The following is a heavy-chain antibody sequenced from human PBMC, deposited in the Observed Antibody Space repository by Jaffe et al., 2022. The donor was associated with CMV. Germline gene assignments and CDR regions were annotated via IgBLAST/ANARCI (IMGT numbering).Heavy chain of an antibody. Sequence: EVQLLESGGGLVQPGGSLRLSCAASGFTFSSYAMSWVRQAPGKGLEWVSAISGSGGSTYYADSVKGRFTISRDNSKNTLYLQMNSLRAEDTAVYYCAKDRGRIYCSGGSCHVWGQGTTVTVSS. V-gene: IGHV3-23*01. D-gene: IGHD2-15*01. CDR1: GFTFSSYA. CDR2: ISGSGGST. J-gene: IGHJ6*02. CDR3: AKDRGRIYCSGGSCHV.